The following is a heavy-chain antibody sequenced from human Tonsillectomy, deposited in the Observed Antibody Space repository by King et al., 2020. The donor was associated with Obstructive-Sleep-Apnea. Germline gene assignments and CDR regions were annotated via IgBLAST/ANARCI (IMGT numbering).Heavy chain of an antibody. CDR2: INPNSGGT. J-gene: IGHJ6*01. CDR3: ARDLGSTADYYYHYGMDV. V-gene: IGHV1-2*04. CDR1: GYTFTGYY. D-gene: IGHD3-10*01. Sequence: QLVQSGAEVKKPGASVKVSCKASGYTFTGYYMHWVRHAPGQGLEWMGWINPNSGGTNYVQKFQGWVTMTRDTSLSTAYIELSRLRSDDTAVCYWARDLGSTADYYYHYGMDVWGQGTTVTVSS.